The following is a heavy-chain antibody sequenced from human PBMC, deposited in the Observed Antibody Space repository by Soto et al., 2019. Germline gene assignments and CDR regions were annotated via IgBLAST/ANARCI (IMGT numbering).Heavy chain of an antibody. CDR1: GGSISSGGYY. CDR2: IYYSGST. D-gene: IGHD4-17*01. J-gene: IGHJ4*02. Sequence: SETLSLTCTVSGGSISSGGYYWSWIRQHPGKGLEWIGYIYYSGSTYYNPSLKSRVTISVDTSKNQFSLKLSSVTAADTAVYYCAREVRGDPFYFDYWGQGTLVTVSS. CDR3: AREVRGDPFYFDY. V-gene: IGHV4-31*03.